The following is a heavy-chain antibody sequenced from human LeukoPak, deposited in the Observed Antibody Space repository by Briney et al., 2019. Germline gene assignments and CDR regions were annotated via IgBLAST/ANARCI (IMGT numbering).Heavy chain of an antibody. CDR1: GFTFSSYW. D-gene: IGHD3-3*01. CDR2: IKQDGSEK. J-gene: IGHJ5*02. CDR3: ARAEGHYDFWSGYHNWFDP. Sequence: PGGSLRLSCAASGFTFSSYWMHWVRQAPGKGLEWVANIKQDGSEKYYVDSVKGRFTISRDNAKNSLYLQMNSLRAEDTAVYYCARAEGHYDFWSGYHNWFDPWGQGTLVTVSS. V-gene: IGHV3-7*01.